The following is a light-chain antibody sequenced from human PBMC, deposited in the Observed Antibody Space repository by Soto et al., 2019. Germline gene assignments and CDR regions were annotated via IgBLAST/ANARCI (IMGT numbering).Light chain of an antibody. CDR1: SSDVGGYNY. CDR2: EVS. J-gene: IGLJ1*01. CDR3: SSYTSSHYV. Sequence: QSALTQPASVSGSPGQSITISCTGTSSDVGGYNYVSWYQQHPGKAPKLMIYEVSNRPSWVSNRFSGSKSGNTASLTISGLQAEDESDYYCSSYTSSHYVFGTGTKVTVL. V-gene: IGLV2-14*01.